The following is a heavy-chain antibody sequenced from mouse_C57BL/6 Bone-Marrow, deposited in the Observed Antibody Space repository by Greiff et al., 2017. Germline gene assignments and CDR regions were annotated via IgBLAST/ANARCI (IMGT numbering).Heavy chain of an antibody. J-gene: IGHJ3*01. CDR1: GFTFSDYG. V-gene: IGHV5-17*01. CDR3: ARNYSNYFAWFAY. CDR2: ISSGSSTI. Sequence: EVKLVESGGGLVKPGGSLKLSCAASGFTFSDYGMHWVRQAPEKGLEWVAYISSGSSTIYYADTVKGRFTISRDNAKNTLFLQMTSLRSEDTAMYYCARNYSNYFAWFAYWGQGTLVTVSA. D-gene: IGHD2-5*01.